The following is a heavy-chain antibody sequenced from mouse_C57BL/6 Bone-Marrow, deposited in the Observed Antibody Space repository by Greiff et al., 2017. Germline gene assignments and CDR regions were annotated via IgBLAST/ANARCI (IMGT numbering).Heavy chain of an antibody. CDR3: ARGTTDC. CDR1: GYTFTDYY. CDR2: INPNNGGT. V-gene: IGHV1-26*01. J-gene: IGHJ4*01. Sequence: EVKLQQSGPELVKPGASVKISCKASGYTFTDYYMNWVKQSHGKSLEWIGDINPNNGGTSYNQKFKGKATLTVDKSSSTAYMELRSLTSEDSAVYYCARGTTDCWGQGTSVTVSS.